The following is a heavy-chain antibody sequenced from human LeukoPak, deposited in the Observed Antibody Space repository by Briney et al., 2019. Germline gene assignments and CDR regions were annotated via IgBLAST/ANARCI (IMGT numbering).Heavy chain of an antibody. CDR3: ARASIYIMGATPYYYYHMDV. J-gene: IGHJ6*03. CDR2: IDYSGTT. CDR1: GGSISSGTYY. D-gene: IGHD1-26*01. V-gene: IGHV4-39*01. Sequence: SETLSLTCTVSGGSISSGTYYWGWIRQPPGKGLEWIGSIDYSGTTYYNPSLKSRVTISVDTSKNQFSLKLSSVTAADTAVYYCARASIYIMGATPYYYYHMDVWGKGTTVTVSS.